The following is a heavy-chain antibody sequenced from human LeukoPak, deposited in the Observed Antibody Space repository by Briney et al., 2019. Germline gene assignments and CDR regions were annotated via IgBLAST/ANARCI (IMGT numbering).Heavy chain of an antibody. D-gene: IGHD2-15*01. CDR3: ARDLGDSGGDH. CDR1: GFTFSSYE. CDR2: ISSSSSYI. J-gene: IGHJ4*02. Sequence: GGSLRLSCAASGFTFSSYEMNWVRQAPGKGLEWVSSISSSSSYIYYADSVKGRFTISRGNAKNSLYLQMNSLRAEDTAVYYCARDLGDSGGDHWGQGTLVTVSS. V-gene: IGHV3-21*01.